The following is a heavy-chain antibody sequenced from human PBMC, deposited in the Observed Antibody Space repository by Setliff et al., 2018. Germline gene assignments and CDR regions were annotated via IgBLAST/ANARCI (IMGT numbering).Heavy chain of an antibody. J-gene: IGHJ6*03. D-gene: IGHD3-22*01. CDR3: ARWRVRDSGYYPRLSYMDV. CDR1: GGSISGYY. CDR2: IYNNGRT. V-gene: IGHV4-59*08. Sequence: PSETLSLTCSVSGGSISGYYWSWLRQPPGKGLEWIGYIYNNGRTNYHPALKRRVTMSVDTSKNQFSLKLSSVTAADTAVYYCARWRVRDSGYYPRLSYMDVWGKGTTVTVSS.